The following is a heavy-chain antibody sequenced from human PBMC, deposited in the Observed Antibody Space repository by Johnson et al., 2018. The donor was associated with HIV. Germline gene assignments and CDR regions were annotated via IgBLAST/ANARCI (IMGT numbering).Heavy chain of an antibody. J-gene: IGHJ3*02. V-gene: IGHV3-13*01. D-gene: IGHD3-16*01. Sequence: EVQLLESGGGLVQPGGSLRLSCAASGFTVSSNYMSWVRQAPGKGLEWVSVIGTAGDTYYRGSVKGRFTISRENAKNSLYLQMNSLRAGDTAVYYCARSDRAEGGRGDAFHIWGQGTMVTVSS. CDR3: ARSDRAEGGRGDAFHI. CDR2: IGTAGDT. CDR1: GFTVSSNY.